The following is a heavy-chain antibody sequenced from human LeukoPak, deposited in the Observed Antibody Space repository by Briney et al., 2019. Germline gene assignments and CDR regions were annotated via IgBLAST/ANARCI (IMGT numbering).Heavy chain of an antibody. D-gene: IGHD1-26*01. CDR3: ARSYSGTYSFDY. J-gene: IGHJ4*02. CDR1: GDSIHSSGYY. CDR2: IYYSGTT. V-gene: IGHV4-39*01. Sequence: PSETLSLTCTVSGDSIHSSGYYWAWIRQPPGKGLEWIANIYYSGTTYYNPSLKSRVTISVDTSKNQFSLTLSSVTAADTAVYYGARSYSGTYSFDYWGQGTLVTVSS.